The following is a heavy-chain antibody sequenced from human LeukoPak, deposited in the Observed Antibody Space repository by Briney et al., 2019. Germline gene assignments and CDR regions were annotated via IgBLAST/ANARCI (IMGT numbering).Heavy chain of an antibody. D-gene: IGHD3-3*01. V-gene: IGHV1-18*01. CDR2: ISAYNGNT. CDR3: ARGYYDFWSGLGHFDY. Sequence: ASVKVSCKASGYTFTSYGISWVRQAPGQGLEWMGWISAYNGNTNYAQKLQGRVTMTTDTSTSTAYMELRSLRSDDTAVYYCARGYYDFWSGLGHFDYWRQGTLVTVSS. J-gene: IGHJ4*02. CDR1: GYTFTSYG.